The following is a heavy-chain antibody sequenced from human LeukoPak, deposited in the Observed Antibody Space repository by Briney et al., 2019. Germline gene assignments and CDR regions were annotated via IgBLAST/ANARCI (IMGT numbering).Heavy chain of an antibody. CDR3: ARDGAAALSWAFDI. V-gene: IGHV1-69*05. CDR2: IIPIFGTA. CDR1: GGTFSSYA. J-gene: IGHJ3*02. D-gene: IGHD6-13*01. Sequence: SVKVSCKASGGTFSSYAISWVRQAPGQGLEWMGGIIPIFGTANYAQKFQGRVTITTDESTSTAYMELSSLRSEDTAVYYCARDGAAALSWAFDIWGQGTMVTVSS.